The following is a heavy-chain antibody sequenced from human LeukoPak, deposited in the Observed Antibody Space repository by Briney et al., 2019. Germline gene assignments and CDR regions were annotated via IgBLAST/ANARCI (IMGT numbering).Heavy chain of an antibody. V-gene: IGHV3-23*01. CDR3: AKDSSGYPKDFDY. J-gene: IGHJ4*02. CDR1: GFTFSSYA. Sequence: GGSLRLSCAASGFTFSSYAMSWVRQAPGKGLEWVSAISGSGGSTYYADSVKGRFTISRDNAKNSLYLQMNSLRAEDTALYYCAKDSSGYPKDFDYWGQGTLVTVSS. D-gene: IGHD3-22*01. CDR2: ISGSGGST.